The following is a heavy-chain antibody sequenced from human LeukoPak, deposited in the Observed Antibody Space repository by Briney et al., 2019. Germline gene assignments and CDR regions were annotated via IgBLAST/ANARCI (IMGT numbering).Heavy chain of an antibody. J-gene: IGHJ4*02. Sequence: GGSLRLSCAASGFTFSSYEMNWVRQAPGKGLEWVSYISSSGSTIYYADSVKGRFTISRDNAKNSLYLQMNSLRAEDTAVYYCARDAHSSGLLGLDWGQGTLVTVSS. CDR1: GFTFSSYE. V-gene: IGHV3-48*03. CDR2: ISSSGSTI. D-gene: IGHD6-19*01. CDR3: ARDAHSSGLLGLD.